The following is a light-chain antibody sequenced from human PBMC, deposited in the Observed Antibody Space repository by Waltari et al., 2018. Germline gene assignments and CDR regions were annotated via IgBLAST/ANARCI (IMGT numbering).Light chain of an antibody. Sequence: DIVMTQSPDSLAVSLGETATIKRKSSQSVLHSSNNKNYLAWYQQKPGQPPKLLIYWASTRESGVPDRFSGSGSGTDFTLTISSLQAEDVAVYYCQQYYSTCQFGQGTKVEIK. J-gene: IGKJ1*01. V-gene: IGKV4-1*01. CDR3: QQYYSTCQ. CDR2: WAS. CDR1: QSVLHSSNNKNY.